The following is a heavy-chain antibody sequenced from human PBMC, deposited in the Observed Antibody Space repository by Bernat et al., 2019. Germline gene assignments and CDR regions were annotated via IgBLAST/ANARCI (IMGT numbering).Heavy chain of an antibody. CDR2: IRYDGSNK. V-gene: IGHV3-30*02. J-gene: IGHJ4*02. CDR3: AKDIYYYDSSGYSGVDY. Sequence: QVQLVESGGGVVQPGGSLRLSCAASGFTFSSYGMHWVRQAPGKGLEWVAFIRYDGSNKYYADSVKGRFTISRDNSKNMLYLQMNSLRAEDTAVYYCAKDIYYYDSSGYSGVDYWGQGTLVTVSS. D-gene: IGHD3-22*01. CDR1: GFTFSSYG.